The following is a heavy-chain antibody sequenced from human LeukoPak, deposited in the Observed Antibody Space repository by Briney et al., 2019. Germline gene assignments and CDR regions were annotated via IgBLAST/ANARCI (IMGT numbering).Heavy chain of an antibody. CDR3: ARLWGDYGDYLRRDTFDI. V-gene: IGHV1-18*01. J-gene: IGHJ3*02. CDR2: TSAYNGNT. Sequence: ASVKVSCKASGYTFTSYGISWVRQAPGQGLEWMGWTSAYNGNTNYAQKLQGRVTMTTDTSTSTAYMELRSLRSDDTAVYYCARLWGDYGDYLRRDTFDIWGQGTMVTVSS. D-gene: IGHD4-17*01. CDR1: GYTFTSYG.